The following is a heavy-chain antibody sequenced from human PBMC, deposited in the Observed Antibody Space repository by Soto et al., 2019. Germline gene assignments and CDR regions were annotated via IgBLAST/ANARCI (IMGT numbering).Heavy chain of an antibody. CDR1: GFTFSSYE. J-gene: IGHJ4*02. CDR2: ISSSGSTI. D-gene: IGHD4-17*01. V-gene: IGHV3-48*03. CDR3: ARETNYGGNSSRFDY. Sequence: EVQLVESGGGLVQPGGSLRLSCAASGFTFSSYEMNWVRQAPGKGLEWLSYISSSGSTIYYADAVKGRFTISRDNAKNSLYLQMNSLRAEDTAVYDCARETNYGGNSSRFDYWGQGTLVTVSS.